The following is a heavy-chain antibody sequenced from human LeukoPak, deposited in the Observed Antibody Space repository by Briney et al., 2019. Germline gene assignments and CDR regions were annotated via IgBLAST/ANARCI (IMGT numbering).Heavy chain of an antibody. CDR1: GFSFSEYA. CDR2: IDSTSRNI. CDR3: AREDDAWGPNTFNV. D-gene: IGHD7-27*01. V-gene: IGHV3-48*02. J-gene: IGHJ3*01. Sequence: PGGSLRLYCAASGFSFSEYAMNWVRQAPGKGLQWISYIDSTSRNIYYGDSVKGRFTVSRGNAKNSLHLQLNSLRDEDTALYYCAREDDAWGPNTFNVWGQGAMVTVSS.